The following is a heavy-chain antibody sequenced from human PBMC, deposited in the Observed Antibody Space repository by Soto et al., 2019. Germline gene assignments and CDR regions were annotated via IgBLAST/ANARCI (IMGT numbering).Heavy chain of an antibody. CDR3: ARDRDDYGSGNYYNRIDF. V-gene: IGHV1-69*01. J-gene: IGHJ4*02. CDR1: GGIFSTYA. Sequence: QVQLVQSGAEVKKPGSWVKVSCKASGGIFSTYAISWLRQAPGQGLEWMVGIIPLFATPNYAQRFQGRVTITADESTSTAYMELSRLRSEDTAVYYCARDRDDYGSGNYYNRIDFWGQGTLVTVSS. D-gene: IGHD3-10*01. CDR2: IIPLFATP.